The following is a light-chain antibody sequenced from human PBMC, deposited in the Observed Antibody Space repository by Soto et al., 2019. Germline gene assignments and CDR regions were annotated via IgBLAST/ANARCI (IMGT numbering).Light chain of an antibody. J-gene: IGKJ3*01. CDR2: AAS. CDR1: QSINNRY. CDR3: QQFGSSPGFT. Sequence: EIVLTQSPGTLSLPPGERATLSCRASQSINNRYLAWYQQKPGQAPRLLIYAASSRATGIPDRFSGSGSGTDFTLTISRLEPEDFAVYYCQQFGSSPGFTFGPGTKVDIQ. V-gene: IGKV3-20*01.